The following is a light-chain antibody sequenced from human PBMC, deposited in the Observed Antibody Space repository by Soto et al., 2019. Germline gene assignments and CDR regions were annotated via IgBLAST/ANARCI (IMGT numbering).Light chain of an antibody. CDR3: AAWDYSLSGVV. CDR2: YDD. CDR1: TPNIRNNA. Sequence: QSVLAQPPSVSGAPGQTVTISCSGTTPNIRNNAVNWYQQLPGKAPKLLVYYDDLLPSGVSGRFSGDKSGTSASLAISGLQFEDEADYYCAAWDYSLSGVVFGGGTKVTVL. V-gene: IGLV1-36*01. J-gene: IGLJ2*01.